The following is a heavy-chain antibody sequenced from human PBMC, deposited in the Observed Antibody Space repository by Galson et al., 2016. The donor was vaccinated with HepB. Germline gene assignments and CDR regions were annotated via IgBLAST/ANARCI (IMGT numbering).Heavy chain of an antibody. CDR3: ARDRVVSAFFFDY. CDR1: GFTFNNHG. J-gene: IGHJ4*02. Sequence: SLRLSCAASGFTFNNHGMHWVRQAPGRGLEWLGIIWHDGSNTLYGDSVKGRLTISRDNSKNALYLEMDSLRVEDTALYFCARDRVVSAFFFDYWGLGTLVTVSS. CDR2: IWHDGSNT. V-gene: IGHV3-33*01. D-gene: IGHD2-21*02.